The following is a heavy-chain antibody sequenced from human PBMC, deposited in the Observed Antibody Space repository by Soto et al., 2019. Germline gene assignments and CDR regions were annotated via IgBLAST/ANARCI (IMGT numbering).Heavy chain of an antibody. CDR1: GYTFTGYY. CDR3: ARTVPTYYDFWSGYYDYYGMDV. D-gene: IGHD3-3*01. CDR2: INPNSGGT. J-gene: IGHJ6*02. V-gene: IGHV1-2*04. Sequence: ASVKVSCKASGYTFTGYYMHWVRQAPGQGLEWMGWINPNSGGTNYAQKFQGWVTMTRDTSISTAYMELSRLRSDDTAVYYCARTVPTYYDFWSGYYDYYGMDVWGQGTTVTVSS.